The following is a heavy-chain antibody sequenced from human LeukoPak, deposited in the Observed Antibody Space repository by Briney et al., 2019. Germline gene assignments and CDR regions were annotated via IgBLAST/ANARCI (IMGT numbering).Heavy chain of an antibody. CDR2: INPNSGGT. D-gene: IGHD6-13*01. Sequence: ASVKVSCKASGYIFTNYGMNWVRQAPGQGLEWMGRINPNSGGTNYAQKFQGRVTMTRDTSISTAYMELSRLRSDDTAVYYCASGYSSSRRFGMDVWGQGTTVTVSS. CDR3: ASGYSSSRRFGMDV. CDR1: GYIFTNYG. J-gene: IGHJ6*02. V-gene: IGHV1-2*06.